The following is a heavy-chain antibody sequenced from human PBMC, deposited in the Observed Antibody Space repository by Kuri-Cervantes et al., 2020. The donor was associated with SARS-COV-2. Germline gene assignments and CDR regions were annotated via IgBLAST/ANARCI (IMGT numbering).Heavy chain of an antibody. CDR1: GFTFSSYS. Sequence: GESLKISCAASGFTFSSYSMNWVRQAPGKGLEWVSSISSSSSYIYYADSVKGRFTISRDNAKNSLCLQMNSLGAEDTAVYYCARDSPDSSSWYYYYYGMDVWGQGTTVTVSS. J-gene: IGHJ6*02. D-gene: IGHD6-13*01. CDR3: ARDSPDSSSWYYYYYGMDV. V-gene: IGHV3-21*01. CDR2: ISSSSSYI.